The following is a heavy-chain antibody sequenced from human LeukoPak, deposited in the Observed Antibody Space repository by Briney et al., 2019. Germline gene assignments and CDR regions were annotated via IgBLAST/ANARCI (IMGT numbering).Heavy chain of an antibody. D-gene: IGHD3-10*01. Sequence: AGSLRLSCAASGFTVSSNSLSWVRQAPGKGLEWVSVIYSGGTTYYADSVRGRFTISRDNSKNTLYLQMNSLRAEDTAVYYCATDSSGRPFDSWGQGTLVTVSS. CDR2: IYSGGTT. CDR3: ATDSSGRPFDS. J-gene: IGHJ4*02. CDR1: GFTVSSNS. V-gene: IGHV3-53*01.